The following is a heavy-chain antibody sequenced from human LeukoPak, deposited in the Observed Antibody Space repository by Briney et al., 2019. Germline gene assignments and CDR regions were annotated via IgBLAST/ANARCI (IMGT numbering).Heavy chain of an antibody. CDR1: GVSFSSHP. D-gene: IGHD1-26*01. CDR2: ISGSSDAR. V-gene: IGHV3-48*01. CDR3: ARVVGGLSGADY. Sequence: GGSLRLSCAASGVSFSSHPMSWVRQAPGKGLECVSYISGSSDARHYADSVRGGFTTSRDNAENSLYLQMNSLRVEDTAVYYCARVVGGLSGADYWGQGTLVTVSS. J-gene: IGHJ4*02.